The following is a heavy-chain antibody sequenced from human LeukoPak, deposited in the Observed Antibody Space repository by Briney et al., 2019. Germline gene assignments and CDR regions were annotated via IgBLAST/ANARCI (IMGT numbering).Heavy chain of an antibody. Sequence: GGSLRLSCAASGFTFSSYSMNWVRQAPGKGLEWVSYISSSSSSTIYYADSVKGRFTISRDNAKNSLYLQMNSLRAEDTAVYYCARDLAVAVGWFDPWGQGTLVTVSS. D-gene: IGHD6-19*01. CDR3: ARDLAVAVGWFDP. V-gene: IGHV3-48*01. J-gene: IGHJ5*02. CDR1: GFTFSSYS. CDR2: ISSSSSSTI.